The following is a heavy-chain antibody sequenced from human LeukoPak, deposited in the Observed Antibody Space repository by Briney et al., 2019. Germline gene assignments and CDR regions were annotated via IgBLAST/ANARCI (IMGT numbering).Heavy chain of an antibody. CDR2: INHSGST. CDR3: ARTRSSIAARPPGPPFDY. J-gene: IGHJ4*02. V-gene: IGHV4-34*01. D-gene: IGHD6-6*01. Sequence: PSETLSLTCAVYGGSFSGYYWSWIRQPPGKGLEWIGEINHSGSTNYNPSLESRVTISIDTSKNQFSLKVTSVTAADTAVYYCARTRSSIAARPPGPPFDYWGQGSLVTVSS. CDR1: GGSFSGYY.